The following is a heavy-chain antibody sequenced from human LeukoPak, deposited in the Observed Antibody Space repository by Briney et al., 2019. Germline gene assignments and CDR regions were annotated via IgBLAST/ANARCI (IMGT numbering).Heavy chain of an antibody. J-gene: IGHJ3*01. Sequence: SETLSLTCTVSGGALSGHFWSWIRQPPGKRLEWIGYVSYTGRTKYNPSLQSRVTISIDTSKSQFSLKLTSVTSADTAVYSCACLLDYDISGDPDTFDVWGQGTTVIASS. CDR1: GGALSGHF. CDR2: VSYTGRT. CDR3: ACLLDYDISGDPDTFDV. V-gene: IGHV4-59*11. D-gene: IGHD3-22*01.